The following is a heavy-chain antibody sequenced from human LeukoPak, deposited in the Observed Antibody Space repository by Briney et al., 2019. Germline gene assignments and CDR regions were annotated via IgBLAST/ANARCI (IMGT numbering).Heavy chain of an antibody. CDR2: IVVGSDNT. CDR1: GFTFTSSA. J-gene: IGHJ3*02. Sequence: ASVKVSCKASGFTFTSSAVQWVRQARGQRLEWIGWIVVGSDNTNYAQKFQERVTITRDMSTSTAYMELSSLRSEDTAVYYCAADHRYYDFWSGYYPDAFDIWGQGTMVTVSS. V-gene: IGHV1-58*01. CDR3: AADHRYYDFWSGYYPDAFDI. D-gene: IGHD3-3*01.